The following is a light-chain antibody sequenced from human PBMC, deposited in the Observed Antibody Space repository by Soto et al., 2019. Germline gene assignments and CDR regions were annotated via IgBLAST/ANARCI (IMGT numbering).Light chain of an antibody. V-gene: IGKV1-9*01. Sequence: DIQFTQSPFFPSASVGDRVTIPCRASQGIRNYLAWYQQKPGRAPKLLIYIASTLQSGVPSRFSGSYSGTEFTLTITSLQPEDFATYYCQQVNSYPITFGQGTRLEIK. CDR2: IAS. J-gene: IGKJ5*01. CDR1: QGIRNY. CDR3: QQVNSYPIT.